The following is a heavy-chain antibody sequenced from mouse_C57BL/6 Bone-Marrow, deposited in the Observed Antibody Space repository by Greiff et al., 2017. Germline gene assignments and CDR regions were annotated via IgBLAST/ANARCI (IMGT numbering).Heavy chain of an antibody. V-gene: IGHV1-64*01. J-gene: IGHJ3*01. D-gene: IGHD4-1*02. CDR3: ANWGVRFAY. CDR1: GYTFTSYW. CDR2: IHPNSGST. Sequence: QVQLQQPGAELVKPGASVKLSCKASGYTFTSYWMHWVKQRPGQGLEWIGMIHPNSGSTNYNEKFKSKATLTVDTSSSTAYMQLSSLTSEDSAVYYCANWGVRFAYWGQGTLVTVSA.